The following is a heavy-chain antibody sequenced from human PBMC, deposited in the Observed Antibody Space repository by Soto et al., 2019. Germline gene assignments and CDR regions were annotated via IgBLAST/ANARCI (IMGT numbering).Heavy chain of an antibody. CDR2: IIPILGIA. D-gene: IGHD6-6*01. V-gene: IGHV1-69*08. CDR1: GGTFSSYT. CDR3: ARDRSSRNDGGWYFDL. Sequence: QVQLVQSGAEVKKPGSSVKVSCKASGGTFSSYTISWVRQAPGQGLEWMGRIIPILGIANYAQKFQGRVTITADKSTSTAYMELSSLRSEDTAVYYCARDRSSRNDGGWYFDLWGRGTLVTVSS. J-gene: IGHJ2*01.